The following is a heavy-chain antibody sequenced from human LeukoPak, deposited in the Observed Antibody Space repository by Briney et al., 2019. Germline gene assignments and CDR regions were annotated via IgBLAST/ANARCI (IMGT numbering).Heavy chain of an antibody. CDR3: ARGQSGRRFLADC. J-gene: IGHJ4*02. CDR2: MNPISGNT. Sequence: GASVKVSCKASGYTFSSYDINWVRQATGQGLEWMGWMNPISGNTGYAQKFQGRVTITRDNSINTAYMDLTNLRSEDTAVYYCARGQSGRRFLADCWGQGTLVTVSS. D-gene: IGHD3-3*01. CDR1: GYTFSSYD. V-gene: IGHV1-8*01.